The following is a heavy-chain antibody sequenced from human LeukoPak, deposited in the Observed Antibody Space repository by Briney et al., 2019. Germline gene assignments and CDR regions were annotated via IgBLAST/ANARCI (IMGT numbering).Heavy chain of an antibody. CDR1: GYSISSGYY. V-gene: IGHV4-38-2*02. D-gene: IGHD3-22*01. Sequence: PSETLSLTCTVSGYSISSGYYWGWIRQSPGKGLEWIATIFHSGSIYYSPSLKSRVTLPVDTSKNQFFLKLNSVNAADTAVYYCARMGVSYYYDSSTYYPLAFDVWGQGTVVTVSS. CDR3: ARMGVSYYYDSSTYYPLAFDV. CDR2: IFHSGSI. J-gene: IGHJ3*01.